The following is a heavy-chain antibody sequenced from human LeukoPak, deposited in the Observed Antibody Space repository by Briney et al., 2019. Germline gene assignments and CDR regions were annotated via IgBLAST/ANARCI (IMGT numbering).Heavy chain of an antibody. V-gene: IGHV4-59*01. CDR3: ARDVSFAFDL. D-gene: IGHD2/OR15-2a*01. CDR1: GGSLSNYY. CDR2: IYYTGST. J-gene: IGHJ3*01. Sequence: SETLSLTCTVSGGSLSNYYWSWIRQPPGKGLEYIGYIYYTGSTNYNPSLKSRVTISVDTSKNQFSLRLSSVTAADTAVYYCARDVSFAFDLWGQGTMVTVSS.